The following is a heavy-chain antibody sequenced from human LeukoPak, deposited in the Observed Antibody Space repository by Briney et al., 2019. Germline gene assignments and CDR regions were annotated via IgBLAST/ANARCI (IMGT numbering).Heavy chain of an antibody. CDR1: GGSISSSSYY. CDR2: IYYSGST. Sequence: SETLSLTCTVSGGSISSSSYYWGWIRQPPGKGLEWIGSIYYSGSTYYNPSLKSRVTISVDTSKNQFSLKLSSVTAADTAVYYCARRPGIYNWFDPWGQGTLVTVSS. V-gene: IGHV4-39*01. CDR3: ARRPGIYNWFDP. J-gene: IGHJ5*02.